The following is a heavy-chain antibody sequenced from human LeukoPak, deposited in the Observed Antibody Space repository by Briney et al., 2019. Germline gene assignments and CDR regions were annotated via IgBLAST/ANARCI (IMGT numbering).Heavy chain of an antibody. CDR2: INPSGGST. D-gene: IGHD2-15*01. Sequence: ASVKVSCKASGGTFISYAISWVRQAPGQGLEWMGIINPSGGSTSYAQKFQGRVTMTRDTSTSTVYMELGSLRSEDTAVYYCARGAILHCSGGSCYGGDYCYYGMDVWGQGTTVTVSS. J-gene: IGHJ6*02. CDR1: GGTFISYA. CDR3: ARGAILHCSGGSCYGGDYCYYGMDV. V-gene: IGHV1-46*01.